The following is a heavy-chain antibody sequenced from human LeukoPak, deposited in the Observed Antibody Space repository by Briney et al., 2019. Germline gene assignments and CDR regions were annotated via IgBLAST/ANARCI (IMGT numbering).Heavy chain of an antibody. J-gene: IGHJ6*03. CDR1: GDSVSSNSAS. CDR2: TYYRSKWYN. Sequence: SQTLSLTCALSGDSVSSNSASWNWVRQSPSRGLEWLGRTYYRSKWYNDYAVSVKSRITIIPDTSKNQFSLQLNSVTPEDTAVYYCARAVSGWHQNYYYYYYMDVWGKGTTVTVSS. CDR3: ARAVSGWHQNYYYYYYMDV. V-gene: IGHV6-1*01. D-gene: IGHD6-19*01.